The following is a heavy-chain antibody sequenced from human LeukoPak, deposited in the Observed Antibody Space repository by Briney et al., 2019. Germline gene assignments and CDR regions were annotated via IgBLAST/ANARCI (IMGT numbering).Heavy chain of an antibody. Sequence: PGGSLRLSCAASGFTFSSYAMSWVRQAPGKGLEWVSAISGSGGSTYYADSVKGRFTISRDNSKNTLRLQMNSLRAEDTAVYYCAKRGDSGSYHYYYYGMDVWGQGTTVTVSS. J-gene: IGHJ6*02. V-gene: IGHV3-23*01. CDR1: GFTFSSYA. D-gene: IGHD1-26*01. CDR2: ISGSGGST. CDR3: AKRGDSGSYHYYYYGMDV.